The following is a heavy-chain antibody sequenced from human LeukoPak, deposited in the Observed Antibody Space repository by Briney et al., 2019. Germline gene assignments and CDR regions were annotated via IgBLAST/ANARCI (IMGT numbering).Heavy chain of an antibody. J-gene: IGHJ4*02. CDR3: ARVYGRGY. CDR1: WLTHRSKY. Sequence: GGSLRLSRAASWLTHRSKYMRGVGPAPGRGLEGVSVIYRGGSPHQPDPVKGRFHISRDNSKPTLYLHKTSLRAEHTAVYYWARVYGRGYWGEGTLVTVSS. D-gene: IGHD4-17*01. V-gene: IGHV3-53*01. CDR2: IYRGGSP.